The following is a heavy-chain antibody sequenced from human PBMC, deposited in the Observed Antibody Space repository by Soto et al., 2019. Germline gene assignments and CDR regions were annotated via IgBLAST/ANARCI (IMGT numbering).Heavy chain of an antibody. J-gene: IGHJ4*02. CDR1: GYTLANYW. Sequence: GESLKISCESSGYTLANYWIGRVRQVPGKGLEWVAIIYPSDSRTIYIPSFQGQVTISADKSISTAYLQWSSLRASDTAMYYCARHGGAHYVSSGYHYALDYWGQGTPVTVSS. V-gene: IGHV5-51*01. CDR2: IYPSDSRT. CDR3: ARHGGAHYVSSGYHYALDY. D-gene: IGHD3-22*01.